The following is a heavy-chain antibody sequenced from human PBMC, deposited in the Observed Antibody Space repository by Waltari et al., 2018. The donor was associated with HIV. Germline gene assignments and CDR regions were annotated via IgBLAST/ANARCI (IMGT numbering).Heavy chain of an antibody. J-gene: IGHJ6*02. V-gene: IGHV3-23*01. CDR1: GVTFRNYG. Sequence: EVQLLESGGGLVQPGGSLRLSCVASGVTFRNYGMTWVRQAPGKGLEWVSGLSGSGVSTHYADSVKGRFTISRDNSKDTLYLQMNTLRAEDTAVYYCAIQHNPLHNYYYGMDVWGQGTTVTVSS. CDR2: LSGSGVST. CDR3: AIQHNPLHNYYYGMDV. D-gene: IGHD1-1*01.